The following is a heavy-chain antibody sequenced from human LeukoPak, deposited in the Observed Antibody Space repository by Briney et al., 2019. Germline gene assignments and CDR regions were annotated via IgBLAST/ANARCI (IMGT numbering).Heavy chain of an antibody. Sequence: SETLSLTCSVSGGSISSSLYFWGWIRQPPGKGLEWIGNIYYTGTTYYKPSFNSRVTILVDTSKNQFSLKLRSVTAADAAVYYCARGVYDGIDGFDIWGQGTLVTVSS. D-gene: IGHD5/OR15-5a*01. CDR2: IYYTGTT. V-gene: IGHV4-39*07. CDR3: ARGVYDGIDGFDI. CDR1: GGSISSSLYF. J-gene: IGHJ3*02.